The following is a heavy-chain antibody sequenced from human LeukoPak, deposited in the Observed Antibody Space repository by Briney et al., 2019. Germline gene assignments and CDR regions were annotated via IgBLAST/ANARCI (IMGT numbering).Heavy chain of an antibody. Sequence: PSETLSLTCAVYGGSFSGCYWSWIRQPPGKGLEWIGEINHSGSTNYNPSLKSRVTISVDTSKNQFSLKLSSVTAADTAVYYCARGSSSYDYWGQGTLVTVSS. V-gene: IGHV4-34*01. CDR2: INHSGST. J-gene: IGHJ4*02. CDR3: ARGSSSYDY. CDR1: GGSFSGCY. D-gene: IGHD6-13*01.